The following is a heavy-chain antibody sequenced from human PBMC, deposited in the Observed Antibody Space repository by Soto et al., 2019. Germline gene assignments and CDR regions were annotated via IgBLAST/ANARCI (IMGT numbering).Heavy chain of an antibody. CDR2: IYYSGST. D-gene: IGHD3-16*01. CDR3: ARRGRDRDSNWFDP. CDR1: GGSISSSSYY. Sequence: LSLTCTVSGGSISSSSYYWGWIRQPPGKGLEWIGSIYYSGSTYYNPSLKSRVTISVDTSKNQFSLKLSSVTAADTAVYYCARRGRDRDSNWFDPWGQGTLVTVSS. J-gene: IGHJ5*02. V-gene: IGHV4-39*01.